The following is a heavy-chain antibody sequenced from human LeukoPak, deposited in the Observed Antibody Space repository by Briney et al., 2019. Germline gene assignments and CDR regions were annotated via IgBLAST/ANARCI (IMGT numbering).Heavy chain of an antibody. CDR3: AKKVGSGRYYFDY. V-gene: IGHV3-23*01. CDR2: ISGSGGST. CDR1: GFTFSSYA. D-gene: IGHD5-12*01. J-gene: IGHJ4*02. Sequence: GGSLRLSCAASGFTFSSYAMSWVRQAPGKGLEWVSAISGSGGSTYFADSVNGRFTISRDNSKNTLYLQMNSLRAEDTAVYYCAKKVGSGRYYFDYWGQGTLVTVSS.